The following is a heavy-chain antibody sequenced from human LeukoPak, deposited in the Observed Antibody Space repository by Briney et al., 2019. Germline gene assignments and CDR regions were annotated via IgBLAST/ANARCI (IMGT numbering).Heavy chain of an antibody. CDR2: ISGDGSST. J-gene: IGHJ4*02. CDR1: GFTFSSYA. CDR3: VYQVQGVVK. D-gene: IGHD2-2*01. V-gene: IGHV3-64*05. Sequence: GGSLRLSCSASGFTFSSYAMHWVRQALGKGLEYVSGISGDGSSTYYADSVKGRFTISRNNSKNTLYVQMTSLRAEDTAVYYCVYQVQGVVKWGQGTLVTVSS.